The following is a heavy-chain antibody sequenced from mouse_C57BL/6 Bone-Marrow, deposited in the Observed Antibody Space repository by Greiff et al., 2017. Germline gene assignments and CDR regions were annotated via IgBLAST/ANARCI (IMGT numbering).Heavy chain of an antibody. CDR3: ATHYVTTVVGFDY. CDR1: GYTFTSYW. Sequence: QVQLQQPGAELVKPGASVKMSCKASGYTFTSYWITWVKQRPGQGLEWIGDIYPGSGSTNYNEKFKSKATLTVDTSSSTAYMQLSSLTSEDSAVYYCATHYVTTVVGFDYWGQGTTLTVSS. V-gene: IGHV1-55*01. CDR2: IYPGSGST. J-gene: IGHJ2*01. D-gene: IGHD1-1*01.